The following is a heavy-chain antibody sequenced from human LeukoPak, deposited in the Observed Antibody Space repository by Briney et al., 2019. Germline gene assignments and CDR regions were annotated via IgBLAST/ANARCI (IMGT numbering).Heavy chain of an antibody. CDR1: GGTFSSYA. CDR2: IIPILGIA. V-gene: IGHV1-69*04. D-gene: IGHD3-10*01. Sequence: SVKVSCKASGGTFSSYAISWVRQAPGQGLEWMGRIIPILGIANYAQKFQGRVTITADKSTSTAYMELSSLRSEDTAVYYCARQGKRVWFGVTDYWGQGTLVTVSS. J-gene: IGHJ4*02. CDR3: ARQGKRVWFGVTDY.